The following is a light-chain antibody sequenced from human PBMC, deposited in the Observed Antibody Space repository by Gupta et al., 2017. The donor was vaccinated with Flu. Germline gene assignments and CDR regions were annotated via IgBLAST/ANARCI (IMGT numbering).Light chain of an antibody. CDR1: QSVLYSSNNKNY. CDR2: WAS. J-gene: IGKJ1*01. V-gene: IGKV4-1*01. Sequence: NCKSSQSVLYSSNNKNYLAWYQQKPGQPPKLLIYWASTRESGVPDRFSGSGSGADFTLTISSLQAEDVAVYYCQQYYSTPWTFGQGTKVEIK. CDR3: QQYYSTPWT.